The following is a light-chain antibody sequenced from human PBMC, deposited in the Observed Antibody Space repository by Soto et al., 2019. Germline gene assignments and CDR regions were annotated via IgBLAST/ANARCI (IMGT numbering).Light chain of an antibody. CDR3: QQTDDFPLT. Sequence: DIQLTQSPSFLSASVGDRVTISCRASQGISSYLAWYQHKPGKAPNLLISAASTLQSGVPSRFSGSGFGTDFTLSISSLQPEDSASYFCQQTDDFPLTFGGGTKVDIK. V-gene: IGKV1-9*01. J-gene: IGKJ4*01. CDR2: AAS. CDR1: QGISSY.